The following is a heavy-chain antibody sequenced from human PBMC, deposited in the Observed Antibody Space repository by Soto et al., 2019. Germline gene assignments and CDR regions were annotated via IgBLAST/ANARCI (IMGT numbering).Heavy chain of an antibody. V-gene: IGHV1-69*12. CDR2: IIPIFGTA. J-gene: IGHJ6*02. CDR1: GGTFSSYA. CDR3: ASQSGRSPEGRYYYGMDV. Sequence: QDQLVQSGAEVKKPGSSVKVSCKASGGTFSSYAISWVRQAPGQGLEWMGGIIPIFGTADYAQKFQGRVTIPGDESTSTAYMELSSLRSEDTAVYYCASQSGRSPEGRYYYGMDVWGQGTTVTVSS. D-gene: IGHD1-26*01.